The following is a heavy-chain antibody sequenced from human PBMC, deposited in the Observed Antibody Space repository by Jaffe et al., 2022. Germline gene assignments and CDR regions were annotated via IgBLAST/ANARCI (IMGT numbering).Heavy chain of an antibody. D-gene: IGHD2-15*01. V-gene: IGHV1-46*03. J-gene: IGHJ4*02. CDR2: INPSGGST. CDR1: GYTFTSYY. Sequence: QVQLVQSGAEVKKPGASVKVSCKASGYTFTSYYMHWVRQAPGQGLEWMGIINPSGGSTSYAQKFQGRVTMTRDTSTSTVYMELSSLRSEDTAVYYCARLEGYCSGGSCEGQFDYWGQGTLVTVSS. CDR3: ARLEGYCSGGSCEGQFDY.